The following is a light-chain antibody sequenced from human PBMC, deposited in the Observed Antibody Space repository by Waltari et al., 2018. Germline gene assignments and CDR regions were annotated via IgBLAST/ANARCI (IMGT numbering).Light chain of an antibody. CDR2: RVD. CDR3: QACDNSLVL. J-gene: IGLJ2*01. CDR1: NLQVTF. Sequence: SYELTQPPSVSVSPGQTATITCSGRNLQVTFSGWYQQKSGQSPVLVIARVDRRPSGIPDRFSGSTSGNTATLTVRETQAVDEGDYYCQACDNSLVLFGGGTKLTVL. V-gene: IGLV3-1*01.